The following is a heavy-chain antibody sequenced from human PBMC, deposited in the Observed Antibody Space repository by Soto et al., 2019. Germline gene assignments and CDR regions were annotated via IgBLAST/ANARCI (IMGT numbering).Heavy chain of an antibody. D-gene: IGHD3-9*01. V-gene: IGHV4-59*01. Sequence: SETLSLTCTVSGGSISSYYWSWIRQPPGKGLEWIGYIYYSGSTNYNPSLKSRVTISVDTSKNQFSLKLSSVTAADTAVYYCAAGRLRYFDWLLGGYYYYYMDVWGKGTTVTVSS. CDR1: GGSISSYY. CDR3: AAGRLRYFDWLLGGYYYYYMDV. J-gene: IGHJ6*03. CDR2: IYYSGST.